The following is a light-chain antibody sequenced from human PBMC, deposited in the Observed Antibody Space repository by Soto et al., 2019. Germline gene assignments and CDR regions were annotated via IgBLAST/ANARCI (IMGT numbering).Light chain of an antibody. J-gene: IGLJ3*02. CDR1: RSDVGAYNY. V-gene: IGLV2-14*01. CDR3: QTWGTDIRV. CDR2: EVN. Sequence: QSALTQPASVSGSPGQSITISCTGTRSDVGAYNYVSWYQRHPGKAPKLLIYEVNSRPSGVSNRFSGSKSGNTASLTISGLQAEDEADYYCQTWGTDIRVFGGGTKLTVL.